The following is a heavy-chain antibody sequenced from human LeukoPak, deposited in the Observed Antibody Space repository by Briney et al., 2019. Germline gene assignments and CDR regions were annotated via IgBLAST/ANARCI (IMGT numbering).Heavy chain of an antibody. CDR3: AREPYDSSGSIDY. Sequence: GRSLRLSCAASGFTFSSYGMHWVRQAPGKGLEWVSYISSSSSYTNYADSVKGRFTISRDNAKNSLYLQMNSLRAEDTAVYYCAREPYDSSGSIDYWGQGTLVTVSS. D-gene: IGHD3-22*01. CDR2: ISSSSSYT. V-gene: IGHV3-21*05. J-gene: IGHJ4*02. CDR1: GFTFSSYG.